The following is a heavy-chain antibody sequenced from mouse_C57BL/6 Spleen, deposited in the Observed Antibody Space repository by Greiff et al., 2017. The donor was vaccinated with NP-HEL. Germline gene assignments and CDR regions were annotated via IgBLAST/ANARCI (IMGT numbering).Heavy chain of an antibody. V-gene: IGHV1-55*01. Sequence: VQLQQPGAELVKPGASVKMSCKASGYTFTSYWITWVKQRPGQGLEWIGDIYPGSGSTNYNEKFKSKATLTVDTSSSTAYMQLSSLTSADSAVYYCARGYYGNYPFAYWGQGTLVTVSA. CDR1: GYTFTSYW. CDR2: IYPGSGST. J-gene: IGHJ3*01. CDR3: ARGYYGNYPFAY. D-gene: IGHD2-1*01.